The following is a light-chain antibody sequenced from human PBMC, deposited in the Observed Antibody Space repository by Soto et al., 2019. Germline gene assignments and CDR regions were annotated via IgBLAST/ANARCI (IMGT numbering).Light chain of an antibody. J-gene: IGLJ1*01. Sequence: QSLLTQPPSASGTPGQRVTISCSGSSSNIGGNPVVWYQQLPGTAPKLFIYGTDQRPSGVPDRFSGSKSGTAASLAISGLQSEDEADYYCAAWDGSLNGDVFGTGTKLTVL. V-gene: IGLV1-44*01. CDR3: AAWDGSLNGDV. CDR2: GTD. CDR1: SSNIGGNP.